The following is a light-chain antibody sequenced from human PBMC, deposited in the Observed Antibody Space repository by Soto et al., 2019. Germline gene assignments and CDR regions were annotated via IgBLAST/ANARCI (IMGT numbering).Light chain of an antibody. V-gene: IGKV3-15*01. Sequence: EILMTQSPATLSVSPGERATLSCRASQSVSSTLAWYQQKPGQAPRLLIYGASTRATDIPARFSGSGSGTEFTLTIRSLQSEDFAVYYCKQYYSWPRTFGQGTKVDI. CDR1: QSVSST. CDR3: KQYYSWPRT. J-gene: IGKJ1*01. CDR2: GAS.